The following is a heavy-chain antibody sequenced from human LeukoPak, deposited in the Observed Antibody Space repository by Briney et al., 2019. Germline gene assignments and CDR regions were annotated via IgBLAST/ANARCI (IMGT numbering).Heavy chain of an antibody. CDR2: FNHSGST. CDR3: ARGPTDCSSTSCPPYYYMDV. D-gene: IGHD2-2*01. V-gene: IGHV4-34*01. J-gene: IGHJ6*03. CDR1: GGSFSGYY. Sequence: PSETPSPTRAVYGGSFSGYYWSWIRQPSGKGPEWIGEFNHSGSTNYNPSLKSRATISVDTSQNQFSLTLSSVTAADPAVYYCARGPTDCSSTSCPPYYYMDVWGKGTTVTVSS.